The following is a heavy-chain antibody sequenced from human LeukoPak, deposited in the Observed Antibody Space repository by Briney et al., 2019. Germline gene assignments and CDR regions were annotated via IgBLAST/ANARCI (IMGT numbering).Heavy chain of an antibody. CDR1: GGAISSGGYY. CDR3: ARGVDPWFVFDI. V-gene: IGHV4-31*03. D-gene: IGHD3-10*01. J-gene: IGHJ3*02. Sequence: PLETLSLTCTVSGGAISSGGYYWGWLRQHPGKGLEWIGYIYYSGSTYYNPSLKSRVTISVDTSKNQFSLKLSSVTAADTAVYYCARGVDPWFVFDIWGQGTMVTVSS. CDR2: IYYSGST.